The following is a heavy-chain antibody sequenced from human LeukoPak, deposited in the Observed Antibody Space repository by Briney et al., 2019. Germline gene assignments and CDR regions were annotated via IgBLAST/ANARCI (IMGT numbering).Heavy chain of an antibody. V-gene: IGHV4-30-4*08. CDR3: ARVDGDFWSHYYMDV. CDR2: IYYSGST. CDR1: SGSISSGDYY. D-gene: IGHD3-3*01. Sequence: PSQTLSLTCTVSSGSISSGDYYWSWIRQPPGKGLEWIGYIYYSGSTYYNPSLKSRVTISVDTSKNQFSLKLSSVTAADTAVYYCARVDGDFWSHYYMDVWGKGTTVTVS. J-gene: IGHJ6*03.